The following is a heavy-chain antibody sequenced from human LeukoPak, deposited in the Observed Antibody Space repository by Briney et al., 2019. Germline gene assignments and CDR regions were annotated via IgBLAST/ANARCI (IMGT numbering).Heavy chain of an antibody. V-gene: IGHV1-46*01. D-gene: IGHD6-13*01. Sequence: ASVKVSCKASGYTFTSYYMHWVRQAPGQGLEWMGIINPSGGSTSYAQKFQGRVNMTRDMSTSTVYMELSSLRSEDTAVYYCARQSGYSSSWYEKRYNWFDPWGQGTLVTVSS. J-gene: IGHJ5*02. CDR2: INPSGGST. CDR3: ARQSGYSSSWYEKRYNWFDP. CDR1: GYTFTSYY.